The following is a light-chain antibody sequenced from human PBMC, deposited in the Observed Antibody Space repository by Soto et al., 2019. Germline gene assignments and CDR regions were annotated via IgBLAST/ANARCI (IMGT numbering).Light chain of an antibody. CDR1: QGISSY. CDR2: AAS. Sequence: IPLTQSPSSLSASVGDRVTITCRASQGISSYLAWYQQKPWKAPKLLIYAASTLQSGVPSRFSGSGSGTDFTLTISSLQPEDFATYYCQQLNSYPRTFGPGTKVDIK. CDR3: QQLNSYPRT. J-gene: IGKJ3*01. V-gene: IGKV1-9*01.